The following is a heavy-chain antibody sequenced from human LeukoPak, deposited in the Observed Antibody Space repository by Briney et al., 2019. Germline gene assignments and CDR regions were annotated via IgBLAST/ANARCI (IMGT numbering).Heavy chain of an antibody. J-gene: IGHJ5*02. CDR1: GCSSTSYW. CDR2: IYPSDSAT. D-gene: IGHD1-26*01. V-gene: IGHV5-51*01. CDR3: ASSWEGNWFAP. Sequence: GESLKISCKAAGCSSTSYWIGWGRQMAGRRVEGMGIIYPSDSATRYNPSFQGPVTISAEKSISTAYLQWSSLKASDTAMYYCASSWEGNWFAPWGQGTLVTVSS.